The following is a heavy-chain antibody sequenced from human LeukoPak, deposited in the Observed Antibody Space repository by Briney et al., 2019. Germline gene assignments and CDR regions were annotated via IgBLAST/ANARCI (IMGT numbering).Heavy chain of an antibody. Sequence: SETLSLTCTVSGGSISSYYWSWIRQPPGKGLEWIGYIYYSGSTNYNPSLKSRVTISVDTSKNQFSLKLSSVTAADTAVYYCARVRYSSGWLDYWGQGTLVTVSS. D-gene: IGHD6-19*01. V-gene: IGHV4-59*01. CDR1: GGSISSYY. CDR2: IYYSGST. J-gene: IGHJ4*02. CDR3: ARVRYSSGWLDY.